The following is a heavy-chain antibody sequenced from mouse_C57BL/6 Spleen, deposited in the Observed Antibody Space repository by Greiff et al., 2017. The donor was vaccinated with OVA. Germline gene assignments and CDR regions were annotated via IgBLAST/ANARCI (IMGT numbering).Heavy chain of an antibody. CDR2: ISYDGSN. D-gene: IGHD1-1*01. J-gene: IGHJ4*01. CDR3: ARVGSTVVARDYYAMDY. CDR1: GYSITSGYY. Sequence: EVQLQESGPGLVKPSQSLSLTCSVTGYSITSGYYWNWIRQFPGNKLEWMGYISYDGSNNYNPSLKNRISITRDTSKNQFFLKLNSVTTEDTATYYCARVGSTVVARDYYAMDYWGQGTSVTVSS. V-gene: IGHV3-6*01.